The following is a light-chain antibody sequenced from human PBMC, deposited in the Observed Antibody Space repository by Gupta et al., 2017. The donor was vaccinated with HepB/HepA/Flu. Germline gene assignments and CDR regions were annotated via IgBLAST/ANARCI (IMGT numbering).Light chain of an antibody. V-gene: IGKV1-6*01. J-gene: IGKJ1*01. CDR2: AAS. CDR3: RQDDSYPRT. CDR1: QGIKKD. Sequence: AIQMTQSPSSLSASVGDRVTITCRASQGIKKDLAWYQHKPGKAPKLLIFAASSLQTGVPSRFSGSGSGTDFTLTISSRQPEDFANYYCRQDDSYPRTFGQGTKVEVK.